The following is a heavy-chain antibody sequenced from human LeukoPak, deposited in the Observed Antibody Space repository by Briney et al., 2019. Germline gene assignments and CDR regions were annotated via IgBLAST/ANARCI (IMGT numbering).Heavy chain of an antibody. CDR1: GGSISGSNYY. V-gene: IGHV4-39*01. D-gene: IGHD5-24*01. Sequence: SETLSLTCIVSGGSISGSNYYWGWIRQPPGMGLEWIGSIFYSGRTYFNPSLKSRVTISVDTSKNQFSLRLSSVTAADTAVYYCARHEEEDGYNAKTLDYWGQGALVTVSS. CDR2: IFYSGRT. J-gene: IGHJ4*02. CDR3: ARHEEEDGYNAKTLDY.